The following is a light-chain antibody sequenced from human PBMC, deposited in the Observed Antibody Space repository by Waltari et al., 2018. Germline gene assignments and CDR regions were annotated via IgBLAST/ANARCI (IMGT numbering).Light chain of an antibody. CDR1: QSVSSY. CDR2: DAS. CDR3: QQRSNWT. Sequence: EIVLTQSPATLSSSPGERATLSCRASQSVSSYLAWYHQKPGQAPRLLIYDASNRATGIPARFSGSGSGTDFTLTISSLEPEDFAVYYCQQRSNWTFGQGTKVEIK. V-gene: IGKV3-11*01. J-gene: IGKJ1*01.